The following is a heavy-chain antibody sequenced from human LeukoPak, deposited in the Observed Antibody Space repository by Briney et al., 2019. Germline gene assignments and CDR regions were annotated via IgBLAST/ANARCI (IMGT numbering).Heavy chain of an antibody. CDR2: INHSGST. Sequence: SETLSLTCAVYGGSFSGYYWSWIRQPPGKGLEWIGEINHSGSTNYNPSLKSRVTISVDTSKNQFSLKLSSVTAADTAVYYCARGDLWFGELYPNWFDPWGQGTLVTVSS. V-gene: IGHV4-34*01. CDR3: ARGDLWFGELYPNWFDP. CDR1: GGSFSGYY. D-gene: IGHD3-10*01. J-gene: IGHJ5*02.